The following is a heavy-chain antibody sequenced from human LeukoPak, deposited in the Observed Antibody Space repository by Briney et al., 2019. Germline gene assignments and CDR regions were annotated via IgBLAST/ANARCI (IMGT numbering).Heavy chain of an antibody. Sequence: ASVKVSCKASGYTFTSYAMHWVRQAPGQSLEWMGWINAGNGNTKYSQKFQGRVTMTRDTSTSTVYMELSSLRSEDTAVYYCARFRVGATSSAFDYWGQGTLVTVSS. J-gene: IGHJ4*02. D-gene: IGHD1-26*01. CDR3: ARFRVGATSSAFDY. CDR1: GYTFTSYA. V-gene: IGHV1-3*01. CDR2: INAGNGNT.